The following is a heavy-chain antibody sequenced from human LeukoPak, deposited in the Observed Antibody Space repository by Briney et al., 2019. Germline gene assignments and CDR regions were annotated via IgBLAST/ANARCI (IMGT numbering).Heavy chain of an antibody. CDR1: GGSISSGSYY. CDR2: IYTSGST. CDR3: ARDNRDDPWWYFDL. Sequence: SQTLSLTCTVSGGSISSGSYYWSWIRQPAGKGLEWIGRIYTSGSTNYNPSLKSRVTISVDTSKNQFSLKLSSVTAADTAVYYCARDNRDDPWWYFDLWGRGTLVTVSS. J-gene: IGHJ2*01. V-gene: IGHV4-61*02.